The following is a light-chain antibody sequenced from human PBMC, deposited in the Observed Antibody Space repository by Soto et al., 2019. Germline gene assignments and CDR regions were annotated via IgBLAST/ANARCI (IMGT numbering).Light chain of an antibody. CDR1: ESAVNY. CDR3: QQRNTWPLT. Sequence: EIVLTQSPATLSLSPGERATLSCRASESAVNYLAWYQQQPGQAPRLLIYDVSNRATGIPDRFSGSGSGTDFNLPISSREPEEFAVYYCQQRNTWPLTFGGGTRVEIK. V-gene: IGKV3-11*01. CDR2: DVS. J-gene: IGKJ4*01.